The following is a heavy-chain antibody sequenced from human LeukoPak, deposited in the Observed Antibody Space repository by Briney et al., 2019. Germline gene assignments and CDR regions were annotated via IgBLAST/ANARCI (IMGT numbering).Heavy chain of an antibody. D-gene: IGHD3-9*01. J-gene: IGHJ4*02. V-gene: IGHV3-15*01. CDR2: IKSKTDGGTT. CDR3: TTRLRYFDWTIYDFDY. CDR1: GFTFNTYE. Sequence: GGSLRLSCAASGFTFNTYEMNWVRQAPGKGLEWVGRIKSKTDGGTTDYAAPVKGRFTISRDDSKNTLYLQMNSLKTEDTAVYYCTTRLRYFDWTIYDFDYWGQGTLVTVSS.